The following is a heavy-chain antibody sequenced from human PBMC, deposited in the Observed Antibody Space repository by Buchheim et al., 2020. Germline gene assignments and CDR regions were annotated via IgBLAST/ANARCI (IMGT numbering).Heavy chain of an antibody. CDR3: ATDLRSTLFQGAAWGTY. V-gene: IGHV3-21*06. CDR1: GFTVSSCT. CDR2: ISSDETYI. Sequence: EVYVVESGGGLVRPGGSLRLSCAASGFTVSSCTMNWVRQAPGKGLEWVSSISSDETYIFYADSGKGRFTISRDNGKNSVYLEMTNLTPEDTAIYYCATDLRSTLFQGAAWGTYWGQGP. D-gene: IGHD3-10*01. J-gene: IGHJ4*02.